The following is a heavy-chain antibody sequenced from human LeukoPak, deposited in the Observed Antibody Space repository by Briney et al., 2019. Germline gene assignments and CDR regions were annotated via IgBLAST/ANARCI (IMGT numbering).Heavy chain of an antibody. CDR3: ARGDTIFGVVINFDY. CDR2: ISAYNGNT. J-gene: IGHJ4*02. CDR1: GCTFTSYG. D-gene: IGHD3-3*01. V-gene: IGHV1-18*01. Sequence: ASVKVSCKASGCTFTSYGISWVRQAPGQGLEWMGWISAYNGNTNYAQKLQGRVTMTTDTSTSTAYMELRSLRSDDTAVYYCARGDTIFGVVINFDYWGQGTLVTVSS.